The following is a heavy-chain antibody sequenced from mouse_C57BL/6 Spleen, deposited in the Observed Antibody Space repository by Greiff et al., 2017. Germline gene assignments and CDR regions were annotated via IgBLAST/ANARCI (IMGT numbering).Heavy chain of an antibody. CDR1: GYAFSSYW. CDR2: IYPGDGDT. Sequence: VQLQESGAELVKPGASVKISCKASGYAFSSYWMNWVKQRPGKGLEWIGQIYPGDGDTNYNGKFKGKATLTADKSSSTAYMQLSSLTSEDSAVYFCARSRDYDYGYYYAMDYWGQGTSVTVSS. CDR3: ARSRDYDYGYYYAMDY. J-gene: IGHJ4*01. D-gene: IGHD2-4*01. V-gene: IGHV1-80*01.